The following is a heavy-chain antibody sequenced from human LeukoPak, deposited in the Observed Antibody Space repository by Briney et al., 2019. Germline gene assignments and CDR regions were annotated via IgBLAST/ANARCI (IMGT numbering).Heavy chain of an antibody. Sequence: GGSLRLSCAASGFTFDDYAMHWVRQAPGKGLEWVSGISWNSGSIGYADSVKGRFTISRDNAKNSLYLQMNSLRAEDTALYYCAKAGDYGDYAHYFDYWGQGTLVTVSS. D-gene: IGHD4-17*01. CDR3: AKAGDYGDYAHYFDY. J-gene: IGHJ4*02. CDR1: GFTFDDYA. CDR2: ISWNSGSI. V-gene: IGHV3-9*01.